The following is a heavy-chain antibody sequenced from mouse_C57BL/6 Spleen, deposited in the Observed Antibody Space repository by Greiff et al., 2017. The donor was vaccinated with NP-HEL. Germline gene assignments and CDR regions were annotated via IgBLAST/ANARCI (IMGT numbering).Heavy chain of an antibody. V-gene: IGHV2-2*01. CDR1: GFSLTSYG. CDR2: IWSGGST. Sequence: VKLLESGPGLVQPSQSLSITCTVSGFSLTSYGVHWVRQSPGKGLEWLGVIWSGGSTDYNAAFISRLSISKDNSKSQVFFKMNRLQADDTAIYYCARSPTGSYWYFDVWGTGTTVTVSS. J-gene: IGHJ1*03. D-gene: IGHD4-1*02. CDR3: ARSPTGSYWYFDV.